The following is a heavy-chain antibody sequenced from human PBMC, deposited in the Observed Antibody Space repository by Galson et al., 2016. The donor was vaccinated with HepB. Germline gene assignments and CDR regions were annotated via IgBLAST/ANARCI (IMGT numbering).Heavy chain of an antibody. Sequence: SLRLSCAASGFTFSRYAMTWVRQAPGKGLEWVSIISYLDGSDKFYANSVKGRFTISRDNSKNTVFLQMDSLRADDTAVYYCAKGFRSTVHQFHEAFDIWGKGQWSPSLQ. CDR3: AKGFRSTVHQFHEAFDI. D-gene: IGHD2-2*01. V-gene: IGHV3-23*03. J-gene: IGHJ3*02. CDR2: ISYLDGSDK. CDR1: GFTFSRYA.